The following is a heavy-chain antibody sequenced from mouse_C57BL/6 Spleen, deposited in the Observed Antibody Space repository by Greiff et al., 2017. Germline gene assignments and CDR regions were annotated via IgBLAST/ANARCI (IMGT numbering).Heavy chain of an antibody. CDR1: GFTFSDYG. CDR2: ISSGSSTI. V-gene: IGHV5-17*01. Sequence: EVQRVESGGGLVKPGGSLKLSCAASGFTFSDYGMHWVRQAPEKGLEWVAYISSGSSTIYYADTVKGRFTISRDNAKNTLFLQMTSLRSEDTAMYYCARTSWDGGFAYWGQGTLVTVSA. J-gene: IGHJ3*01. CDR3: ARTSWDGGFAY. D-gene: IGHD4-1*01.